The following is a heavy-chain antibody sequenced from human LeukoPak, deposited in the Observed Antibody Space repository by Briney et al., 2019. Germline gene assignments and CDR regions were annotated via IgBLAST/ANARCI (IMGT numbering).Heavy chain of an antibody. V-gene: IGHV3-48*03. CDR2: ISSSGSTI. J-gene: IGHJ4*02. CDR1: GFTFSSYA. D-gene: IGHD3-10*01. Sequence: GGSLRLSCAASGFTFSSYAMSWVRQAPGKGLEWVSYISSSGSTIYYADSVKGRFTISRDNAKNSLYLQMNSLRAEDTAVYYCARDGYYYGSGISDWGQGTLVTVSS. CDR3: ARDGYYYGSGISD.